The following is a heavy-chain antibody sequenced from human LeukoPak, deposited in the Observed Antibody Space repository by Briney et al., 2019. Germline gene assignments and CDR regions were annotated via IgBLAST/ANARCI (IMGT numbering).Heavy chain of an antibody. J-gene: IGHJ4*02. D-gene: IGHD5-24*01. CDR2: IHSGGST. CDR3: ARALDGYGDY. CDR1: GFTVSSNY. V-gene: IGHV3-53*01. Sequence: GGSLRLSCAASGFTVSSNYMGWVRQARGKGLEWVAFIHSGGSTNYADSVKGRFTISRDNAKNSLYLQMNSLRAEDTAVYYCARALDGYGDYWGQGTLVTVSS.